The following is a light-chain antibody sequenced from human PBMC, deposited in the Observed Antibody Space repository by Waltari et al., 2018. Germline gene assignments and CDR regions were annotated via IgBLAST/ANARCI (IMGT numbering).Light chain of an antibody. J-gene: IGLJ2*01. CDR2: DVS. CDR1: SSDVGGYNH. CDR3: CSYAGSSTYVV. V-gene: IGLV2-23*02. Sequence: QSALTQPASVSGSPGQSLTLSCTGTSSDVGGYNHVPWYQQHPGKAPKLMIYDVSKRPSGVSNRFSGSKSGNTASLTISGLQAEDEADYYCCSYAGSSTYVVFGGGTKLTVL.